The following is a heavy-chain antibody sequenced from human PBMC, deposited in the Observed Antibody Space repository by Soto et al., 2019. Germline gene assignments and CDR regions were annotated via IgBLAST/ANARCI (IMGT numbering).Heavy chain of an antibody. Sequence: HPGGSLRLSCAASRFTISTYAMSWVRQAPGKGLEWVSGISGSGGSTYYADSVKGRFTISRDNSKNTLYLQMNSLRVEDTAVYYCAKRPGNNHWDGYYMDVWGKGTTVTVSS. CDR1: RFTISTYA. V-gene: IGHV3-23*01. D-gene: IGHD1-1*01. CDR3: AKRPGNNHWDGYYMDV. J-gene: IGHJ6*03. CDR2: ISGSGGST.